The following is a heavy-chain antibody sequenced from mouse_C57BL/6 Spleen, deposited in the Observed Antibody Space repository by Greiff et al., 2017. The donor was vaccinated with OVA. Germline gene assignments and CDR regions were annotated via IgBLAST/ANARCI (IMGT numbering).Heavy chain of an antibody. Sequence: VKLQQPGAELVKPGASVKLSCKASGYTFTSYWMHWVKQRPGRGLEWIGRIDPNSGGTKYNAKFKSKATLTVDKPSSTAYMQLSSLTSEDSAVYYFARKDYDYELGFDYWGQGTTLTVSS. CDR2: IDPNSGGT. D-gene: IGHD2-4*01. CDR1: GYTFTSYW. CDR3: ARKDYDYELGFDY. V-gene: IGHV1-72*01. J-gene: IGHJ2*01.